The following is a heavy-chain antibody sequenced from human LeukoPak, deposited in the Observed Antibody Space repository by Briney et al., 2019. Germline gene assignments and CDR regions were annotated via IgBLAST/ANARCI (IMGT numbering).Heavy chain of an antibody. Sequence: SGGSLRLSCAASGFTFSDYSINWVRQAPGKGLEWVSFISSRSSSIYYADSVKGRFTISRDNAKKSLYLQMNSLRDEDTAVYYCARVGYDILTGFHYWGQGTLVIVSS. CDR1: GFTFSDYS. V-gene: IGHV3-48*02. J-gene: IGHJ4*02. D-gene: IGHD3-9*01. CDR3: ARVGYDILTGFHY. CDR2: ISSRSSSI.